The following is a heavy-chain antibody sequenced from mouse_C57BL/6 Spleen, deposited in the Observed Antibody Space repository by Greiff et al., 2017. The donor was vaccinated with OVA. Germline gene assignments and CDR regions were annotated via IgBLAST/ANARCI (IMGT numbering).Heavy chain of an antibody. V-gene: IGHV1-55*01. D-gene: IGHD2-3*01. CDR3: ARYPGGIYDGYQGDMDD. CDR2: IYPGSGST. J-gene: IGHJ4*01. CDR1: GYTFTSYW. Sequence: QVQLQHPGAELVKPGASVKMSCKASGYTFTSYWITWVKQRPGQGLEWIGDIYPGSGSTNYNEKFKSKATLTVDTSSSTAYMQLSSLTSDDAAVYYCARYPGGIYDGYQGDMDDWGQGTTVTVSS.